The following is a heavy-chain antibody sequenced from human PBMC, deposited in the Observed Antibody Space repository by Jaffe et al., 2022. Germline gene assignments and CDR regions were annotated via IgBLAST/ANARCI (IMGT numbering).Heavy chain of an antibody. CDR1: GGSISSSNW. V-gene: IGHV4-4*02. Sequence: QVQLQESGPGLVKPSGTLSLTCAVSGGSISSSNWWSWVRQPPGKGLEWIGEIYHSGSTNYNPSLKSRVTISVDKSKNQFSLKLSSVTAADTAVYYCARVWDSSSWKPYYYYMDVWGKGTTVTVSS. CDR3: ARVWDSSSWKPYYYYMDV. J-gene: IGHJ6*03. CDR2: IYHSGST. D-gene: IGHD6-13*01.